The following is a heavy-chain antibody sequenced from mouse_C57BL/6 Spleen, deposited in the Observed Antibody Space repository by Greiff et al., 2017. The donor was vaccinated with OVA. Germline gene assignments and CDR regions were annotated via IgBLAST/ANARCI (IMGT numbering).Heavy chain of an antibody. Sequence: VQLQQSGPGLVQPSQSLSITCTVSGFSLTSYGVHWVRQSPGKGLEWLGVIWSGGSTDYNAAFISRLSISKDNSKSQVFFKRNSLQADDTAIYYCARTSWDGYYFDYWGQGTTLTVSS. CDR1: GFSLTSYG. J-gene: IGHJ2*01. CDR2: IWSGGST. V-gene: IGHV2-2*01. CDR3: ARTSWDGYYFDY. D-gene: IGHD4-1*01.